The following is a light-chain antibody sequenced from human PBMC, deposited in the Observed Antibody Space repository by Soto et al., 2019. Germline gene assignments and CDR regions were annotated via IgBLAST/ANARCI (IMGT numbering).Light chain of an antibody. V-gene: IGKV3-20*01. Sequence: IVLTQSPGTLSLSPGERATLSCRPSQTVSSNFLAWYQEKPGQGPRLLIYGASTRATGIPDRFSGSGSGTDFTLTISRLEPEDFAVYYCQQYGSSTWTFGQGTKVDIK. CDR3: QQYGSSTWT. CDR1: QTVSSNF. CDR2: GAS. J-gene: IGKJ1*01.